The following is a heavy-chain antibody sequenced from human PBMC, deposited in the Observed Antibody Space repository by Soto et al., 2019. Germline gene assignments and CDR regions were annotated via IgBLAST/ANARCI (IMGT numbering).Heavy chain of an antibody. CDR2: IIPIFGTA. CDR1: GGTFSSYA. V-gene: IGHV1-69*13. CDR3: ARDGAGFYAFGGHGYYYGMDV. Sequence: SVKVSFKASGGTFSSYASSWVRQAPGQGLEGMGGIIPIFGTANYAQKFQGRVTITADESTSTAYMELSSLRSEDTAVYYCARDGAGFYAFGGHGYYYGMDVWGQGTTVTVSS. J-gene: IGHJ6*02. D-gene: IGHD3-10*01.